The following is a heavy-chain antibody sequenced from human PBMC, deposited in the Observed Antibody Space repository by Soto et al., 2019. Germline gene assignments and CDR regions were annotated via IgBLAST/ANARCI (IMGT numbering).Heavy chain of an antibody. CDR3: ARGSRTSYAIWFDP. J-gene: IGHJ5*02. Sequence: QVQLQESGPGLVKPSQTLSLTCTVSGGSISSGGYYWSWIRQHPGKGLEWIGYIYYSGSTYYNPSLKSRDTISVDTSKNQFSLKLSSVTAADTAVYYCARGSRTSYAIWFDPWGQGTLVTVSS. CDR1: GGSISSGGYY. D-gene: IGHD4-17*01. V-gene: IGHV4-31*03. CDR2: IYYSGST.